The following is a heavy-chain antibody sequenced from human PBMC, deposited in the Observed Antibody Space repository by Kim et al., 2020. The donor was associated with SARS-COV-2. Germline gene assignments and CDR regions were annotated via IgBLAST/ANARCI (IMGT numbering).Heavy chain of an antibody. D-gene: IGHD3-22*01. Sequence: SETLSLTCTVSGGSISSYYWSWIRQPPGKGLEWIGYIYYSGSTNYNPSLKSRVTISVDTSKNQFSLKLSSVTAADTAVYYCARDRGYYDSSGWLDYWGQGTLVTVSS. CDR1: GGSISSYY. CDR3: ARDRGYYDSSGWLDY. V-gene: IGHV4-59*01. CDR2: IYYSGST. J-gene: IGHJ4*02.